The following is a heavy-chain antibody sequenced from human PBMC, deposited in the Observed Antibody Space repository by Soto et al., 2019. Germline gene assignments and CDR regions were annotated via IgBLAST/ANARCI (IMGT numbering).Heavy chain of an antibody. CDR2: IDPSDSQT. J-gene: IGHJ4*02. CDR1: GYSFTSYW. V-gene: IGHV5-10-1*01. CDR3: ARQIYNSDTGPNFQYYFDS. Sequence: GESLKISCKGSGYSFTSYWITWVRQKPGKGLEWMGRIDPSDSQTYYSPSFRGHVTISVTKSITTVFLQWSSLRASDTAMYYCARQIYNSDTGPNFQYYFDSWGQGTPVTVSS. D-gene: IGHD3-22*01.